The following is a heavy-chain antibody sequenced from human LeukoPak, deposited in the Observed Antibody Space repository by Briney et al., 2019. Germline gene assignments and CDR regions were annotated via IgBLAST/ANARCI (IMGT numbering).Heavy chain of an antibody. J-gene: IGHJ6*03. Sequence: GGSLRLSCGASGFTFSDYYMSWIRQAPGKGLEWVSYISSSGSTIYYADSVKGRFTISRDNAKNSLYLQMNSLRAEDTAVYYCARWYYYDSSGYYLNYYYYYYMDVWGKGTTVTVSS. D-gene: IGHD3-22*01. CDR3: ARWYYYDSSGYYLNYYYYYYMDV. CDR1: GFTFSDYY. CDR2: ISSSGSTI. V-gene: IGHV3-11*04.